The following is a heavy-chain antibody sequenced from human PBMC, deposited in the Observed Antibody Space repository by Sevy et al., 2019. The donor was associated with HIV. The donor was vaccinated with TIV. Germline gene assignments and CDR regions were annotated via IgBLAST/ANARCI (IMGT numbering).Heavy chain of an antibody. J-gene: IGHJ4*02. V-gene: IGHV3-30-3*02. D-gene: IGHD3-10*01. CDR1: GFIFSTSP. CDR2: LSYDDSDE. CDR3: AKDDLGSIDY. Sequence: GGSLRLSCAASGFIFSTSPMHWVRQAPGKGLECVAILSYDDSDEKYADSVKGRFIISRDNSKNTLYLQMNSLRTEDTAVYYCAKDDLGSIDYWGQGTLVTVSS.